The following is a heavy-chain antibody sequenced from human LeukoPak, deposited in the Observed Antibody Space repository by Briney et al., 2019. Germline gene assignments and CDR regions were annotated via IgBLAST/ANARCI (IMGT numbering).Heavy chain of an antibody. D-gene: IGHD2-21*01. J-gene: IGHJ4*02. CDR3: ARGSLQGLDY. CDR2: IYYSGNT. Sequence: SETLSLTCTVTGGSISRYYWSWIRQPPGKGLEWIGYIYYSGNTNYNPSLKSRVTISVDTSKNQFSLKLSSVTAADTAVYYCARGSLQGLDYWGQGTLVTVSS. V-gene: IGHV4-59*01. CDR1: GGSISRYY.